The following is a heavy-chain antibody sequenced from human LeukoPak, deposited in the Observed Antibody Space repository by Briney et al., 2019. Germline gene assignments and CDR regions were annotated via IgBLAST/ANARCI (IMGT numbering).Heavy chain of an antibody. Sequence: ASVKVSCKASGYTFTGYYMLWVRQAPGQGLEWMGWINPNSGGTNYAEKFQGRVTMTRDTSISTAYMELSRLRSDDTAVYYCARNVAITGTCDYWGQGTLVTVSS. D-gene: IGHD2-8*02. CDR3: ARNVAITGTCDY. V-gene: IGHV1-2*02. CDR1: GYTFTGYY. CDR2: INPNSGGT. J-gene: IGHJ4*02.